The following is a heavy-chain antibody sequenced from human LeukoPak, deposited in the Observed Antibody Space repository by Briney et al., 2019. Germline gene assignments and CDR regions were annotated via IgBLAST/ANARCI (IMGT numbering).Heavy chain of an antibody. CDR2: IKQDGSEK. CDR3: ARENYYDSSGNDAFDV. J-gene: IGHJ3*01. V-gene: IGHV3-7*04. D-gene: IGHD3-22*01. CDR1: GFTSSTYW. Sequence: PGGSLRLSCAASGFTSSTYWMTWVRQAPGKGLEWVANIKQDGSEKYYVDSVKGRFTITRDNAKKALYLEMNSLRVEDTALYYCARENYYDSSGNDAFDVWGQGTMVTVSS.